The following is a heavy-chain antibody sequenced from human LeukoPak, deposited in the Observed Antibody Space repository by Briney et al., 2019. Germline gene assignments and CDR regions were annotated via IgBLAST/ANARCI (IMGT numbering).Heavy chain of an antibody. J-gene: IGHJ4*02. CDR2: ISYDGSNK. D-gene: IGHD5-18*01. V-gene: IGHV3-30*18. Sequence: GGSLRLSCAASGFTVSSNYMSWVRQAPGKGLEWVAVISYDGSNKYYADSVKGRFTISRDNSKNTLYLQMNSLRAEDTAVYYCAKEAIQLWSFYFDYWGQGTLVTVSS. CDR1: GFTVSSNY. CDR3: AKEAIQLWSFYFDY.